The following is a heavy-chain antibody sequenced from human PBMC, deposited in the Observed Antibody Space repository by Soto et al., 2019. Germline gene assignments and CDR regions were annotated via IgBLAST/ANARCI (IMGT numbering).Heavy chain of an antibody. CDR1: GFTLSSFS. Sequence: SGGSLRLSCVGSGFTLSSFSRSWVRQTPGKGLEWVSSITTGNDYISYADSVKGRFTISRDNAKNSLFLRMNSLRADATALYFCARDSYSSLFDSWGQGTLVTVSS. CDR2: ITTGNDYI. CDR3: ARDSYSSLFDS. J-gene: IGHJ5*01. D-gene: IGHD6-19*01. V-gene: IGHV3-21*01.